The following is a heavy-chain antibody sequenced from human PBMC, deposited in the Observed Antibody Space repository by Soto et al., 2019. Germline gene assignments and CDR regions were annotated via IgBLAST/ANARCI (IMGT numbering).Heavy chain of an antibody. CDR2: ISVYNGNT. V-gene: IGHV1-18*01. J-gene: IGHJ4*02. Sequence: QVQLVQSGVEVKKPGASVKVSCKASGYRFTSYGISWVRQAPGQGLEWMGWISVYNGNTNYTQKFQDRVTMTTDTSTSTAYMELSRLRSDDTAVYYCGRDPSLYSSGWYVDFWGQGTLVTVSS. D-gene: IGHD6-19*01. CDR3: GRDPSLYSSGWYVDF. CDR1: GYRFTSYG.